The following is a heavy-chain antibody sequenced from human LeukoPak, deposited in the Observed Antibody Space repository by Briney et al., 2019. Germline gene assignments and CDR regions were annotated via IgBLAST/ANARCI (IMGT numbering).Heavy chain of an antibody. V-gene: IGHV3-33*06. CDR2: IWYDGSNK. CDR3: AKDLRDGSYFWGHYYFDH. D-gene: IGHD3-16*01. Sequence: GGSLRLSCAASGFTFSSYGMHWVRQAPGKGLEWVAVIWYDGSNKYYADSVKGRFTISRDNSKNTLYLQMNSLRAEDTAVYYCAKDLRDGSYFWGHYYFDHWGQGTLVTVSS. CDR1: GFTFSSYG. J-gene: IGHJ4*02.